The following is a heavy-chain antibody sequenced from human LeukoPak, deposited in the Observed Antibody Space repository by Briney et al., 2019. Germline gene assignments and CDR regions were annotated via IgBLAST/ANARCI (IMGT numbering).Heavy chain of an antibody. CDR2: VSNSGDYI. CDR1: GFSFSSYR. D-gene: IGHD2-8*01. V-gene: IGHV3-21*06. CDR3: ARALIGYYFDY. Sequence: GGSLRLSCAASGFSFSSYRMNWVRQAPGKGLEWVSSVSNSGDYIRYADSVKGRFTISRDNSKNSLYLQMNSLRAEDTAVYYCARALIGYYFDYWGQGTLVTVSS. J-gene: IGHJ4*02.